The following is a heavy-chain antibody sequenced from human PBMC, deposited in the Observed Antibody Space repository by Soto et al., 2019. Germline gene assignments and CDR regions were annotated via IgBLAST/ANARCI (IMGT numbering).Heavy chain of an antibody. V-gene: IGHV3-23*01. CDR3: AKEDTSSGSLDY. J-gene: IGHJ4*02. Sequence: PGGSLRLSCVASGFTFSDYAMSWVRQAPGKGLEWVSGISDSGATTYYADSVRGRFTISRDNSKNTLYLQMKSLRAEDSASYYCAKEDTSSGSLDYWGQGALVTVSS. D-gene: IGHD6-19*01. CDR2: ISDSGATT. CDR1: GFTFSDYA.